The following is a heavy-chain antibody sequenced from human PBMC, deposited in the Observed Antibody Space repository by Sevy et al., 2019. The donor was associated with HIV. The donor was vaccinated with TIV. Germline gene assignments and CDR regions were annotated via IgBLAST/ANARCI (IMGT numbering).Heavy chain of an antibody. CDR3: ARGQGY. CDR2: INSDGSST. Sequence: GGSLRLPCAASGFTFSSYLMHWVRQAPGKGPVWVSRINSDGSSTSYADSVKGRFTISRDNARNTLYLEMNSLRSEDTAVYYCARGQGYWGQGTLVTVSS. CDR1: GFTFSSYL. J-gene: IGHJ4*02. V-gene: IGHV3-74*01.